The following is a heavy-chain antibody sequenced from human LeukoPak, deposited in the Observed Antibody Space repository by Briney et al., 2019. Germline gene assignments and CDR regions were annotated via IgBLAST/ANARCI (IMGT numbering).Heavy chain of an antibody. D-gene: IGHD3-16*01. CDR3: ARGWGNFDY. CDR2: TYYRSKWYN. Sequence: SQTLSLTCAISGDSVSSNSVTWNWIRQSPSRGLEWLGRTYYRSKWYNDYAVSVKSRITFNADTSKNQFSLQPNSVTPEDTAVYYCARGWGNFDYWSQGTLVTVSS. V-gene: IGHV6-1*01. CDR1: GDSVSSNSVT. J-gene: IGHJ4*02.